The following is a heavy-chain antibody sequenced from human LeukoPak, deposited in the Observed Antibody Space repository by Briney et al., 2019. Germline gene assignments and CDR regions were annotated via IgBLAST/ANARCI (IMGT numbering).Heavy chain of an antibody. V-gene: IGHV4-39*07. CDR1: GGSITSNNYY. CDR2: INHSGST. Sequence: SETLSLTCTVSGGSITSNNYYWGWIRQPPGKGLEWIGEINHSGSTNYNPSLKSRVTISVDTSKNQFSLKLSSVTAADTAVYYCARPRGMRGDAFDIWGQGTMVTVSS. J-gene: IGHJ3*02. D-gene: IGHD3-10*01. CDR3: ARPRGMRGDAFDI.